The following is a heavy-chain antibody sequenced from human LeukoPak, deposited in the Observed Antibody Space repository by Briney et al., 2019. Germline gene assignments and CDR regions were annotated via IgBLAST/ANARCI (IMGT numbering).Heavy chain of an antibody. CDR2: IYTSGST. CDR1: GGSISSYY. D-gene: IGHD3-22*01. CDR3: ARRAPYYDSSGYQTMGNEYWYFDL. J-gene: IGHJ2*01. V-gene: IGHV4-4*07. Sequence: NPSETLSLTCTVSGGSISSYYWSWIRQPAGKGLEWIGRIYTSGSTYYNPSLKSRVTISVDTSKNQFSLKLSSVTAADTAVYYCARRAPYYDSSGYQTMGNEYWYFDLWGRGTLVTVSS.